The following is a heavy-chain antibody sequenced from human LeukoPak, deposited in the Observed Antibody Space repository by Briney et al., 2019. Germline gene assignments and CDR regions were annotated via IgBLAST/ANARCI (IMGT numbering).Heavy chain of an antibody. CDR2: IRSGGSDV. D-gene: IGHD5-12*01. J-gene: IGHJ4*02. CDR1: GFTFSSYD. Sequence: GGSLRLSCAASGFTFSSYDMNWVRQAPGKGLEWVSSIRSGGSDVHYADSIKGRFTVSRDNARNSLYLQMNSLRAEDTALYYCARGGILASVDFWGQGTLVTVSS. CDR3: ARGGILASVDF. V-gene: IGHV3-21*01.